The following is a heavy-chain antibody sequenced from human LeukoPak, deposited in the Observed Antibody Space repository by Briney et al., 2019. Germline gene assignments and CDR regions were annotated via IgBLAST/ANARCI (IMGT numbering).Heavy chain of an antibody. V-gene: IGHV4-59*08. D-gene: IGHD2/OR15-2a*01. Sequence: PSETLSLTCTVSGGSISGYYWRWIRQPPGKGLEWIGYVSYIGSTSYNPSLKSRVTISVDTSRNHFSLNLNSVTAADTPVYYCASAPDLYYFDYWGQGTLVTVSPGESSQPRDLYYFDYWGQGTLVTVSS. CDR3: ASAPDLYYFDYWGQGTLVTVSPGESSQPRDLYYFDY. CDR1: GGSISGYY. CDR2: VSYIGST. J-gene: IGHJ4*02.